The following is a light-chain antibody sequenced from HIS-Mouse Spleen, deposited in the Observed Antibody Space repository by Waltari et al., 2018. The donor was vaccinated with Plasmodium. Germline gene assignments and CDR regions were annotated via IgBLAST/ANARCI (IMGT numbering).Light chain of an antibody. CDR2: DAS. J-gene: IGKJ4*01. CDR3: QQRSNWLT. CDR1: QSVRSY. Sequence: EIVLTQSPATLSLSPGERATLSCRASQSVRSYLAWYQQKPGQAPRLLIYDASTRATGIPARFSVSGAGTDFTLTISSLEPEDFAVYYCQQRSNWLTFGGGTKVEIK. V-gene: IGKV3-11*01.